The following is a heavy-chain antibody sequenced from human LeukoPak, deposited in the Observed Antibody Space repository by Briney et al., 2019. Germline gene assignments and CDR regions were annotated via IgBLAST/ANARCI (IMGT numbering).Heavy chain of an antibody. Sequence: GGSLRLSCAASGFTFSSYAMHWVRQAPGKGLEWVAVIAYDGSNKYYADSVKGRFTISRDNSKNTLYLQMNSLRAEDTAVYYCARENSSYDSSGYYVYYFDYWGQGTLVTVSS. CDR1: GFTFSSYA. J-gene: IGHJ4*02. CDR2: IAYDGSNK. CDR3: ARENSSYDSSGYYVYYFDY. V-gene: IGHV3-30-3*01. D-gene: IGHD3-22*01.